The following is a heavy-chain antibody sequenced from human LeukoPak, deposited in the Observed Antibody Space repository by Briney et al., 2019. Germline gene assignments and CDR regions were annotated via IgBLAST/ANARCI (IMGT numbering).Heavy chain of an antibody. Sequence: SETLSLTCTVSGGSISSGSYYWRWIRQPGGKGLEWIGRIYTSGSTNYNPSLKSPFTISVATSKNQFSLKLSSVTAADTAVYYCARARLLAATLQYYMDVWGKGTTVTISS. J-gene: IGHJ6*03. CDR2: IYTSGST. D-gene: IGHD2-15*01. CDR3: ARARLLAATLQYYMDV. CDR1: GGSISSGSYY. V-gene: IGHV4-61*02.